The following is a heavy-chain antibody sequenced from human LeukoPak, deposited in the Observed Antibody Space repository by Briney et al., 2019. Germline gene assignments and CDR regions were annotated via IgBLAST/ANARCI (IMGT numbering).Heavy chain of an antibody. Sequence: GGSLRLSCAASGFTFDYYWMHWVRQAPGKGLMWVSRINTDGSNTHYADSVKGRFTISRDNAKNTLYLQMNGLRVEDTAVYYCVVWGGDRGGHRFDFWGQGTLVTVSS. J-gene: IGHJ4*02. V-gene: IGHV3-74*01. CDR3: VVWGGDRGGHRFDF. CDR2: INTDGSNT. CDR1: GFTFDYYW. D-gene: IGHD2-15*01.